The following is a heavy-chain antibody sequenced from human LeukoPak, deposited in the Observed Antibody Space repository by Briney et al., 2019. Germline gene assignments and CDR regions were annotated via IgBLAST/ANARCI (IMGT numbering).Heavy chain of an antibody. D-gene: IGHD3-10*01. J-gene: IGHJ3*02. CDR3: ARARSTLWFGELLYTDDAFDI. V-gene: IGHV4-34*01. Sequence: SETLSLTCAVYGGSFSGYYWSWIRQPPGKGLERIGEINHSGSTNYNPSLKSRVTISVDTSKNQFSLKLSSVTAADTAVYYCARARSTLWFGELLYTDDAFDIWGQGTMVTVSS. CDR2: INHSGST. CDR1: GGSFSGYY.